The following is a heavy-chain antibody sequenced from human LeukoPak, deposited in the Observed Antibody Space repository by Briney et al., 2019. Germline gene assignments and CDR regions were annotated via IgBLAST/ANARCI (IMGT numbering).Heavy chain of an antibody. D-gene: IGHD3-10*01. CDR3: ARHRGSSTLITMVRGVISGYNWFDP. J-gene: IGHJ5*02. Sequence: SETLSLTCAVYGGSFSGYYWSWIRQPPGKGLEWIGEINHSGSTNYNPSHKSRVTISVDTSKNQFSLKLSSVTAADTAVYYCARHRGSSTLITMVRGVISGYNWFDPWGQGTLVTVSS. CDR1: GGSFSGYY. V-gene: IGHV4-34*01. CDR2: INHSGST.